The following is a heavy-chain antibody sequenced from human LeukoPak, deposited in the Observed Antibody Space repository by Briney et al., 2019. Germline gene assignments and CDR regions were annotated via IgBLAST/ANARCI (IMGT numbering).Heavy chain of an antibody. Sequence: SETLSLTCTVSGGSISSYYWSWIRQPPGKGLEWIGYIYYSGSTNYNPSLKSRVTISVDTSKNQFSLKLSSVTAADTAVYYCARNSGYYAEMNWFDPWGQETLVTVSS. J-gene: IGHJ5*02. CDR1: GGSISSYY. CDR3: ARNSGYYAEMNWFDP. V-gene: IGHV4-59*01. CDR2: IYYSGST. D-gene: IGHD3-3*01.